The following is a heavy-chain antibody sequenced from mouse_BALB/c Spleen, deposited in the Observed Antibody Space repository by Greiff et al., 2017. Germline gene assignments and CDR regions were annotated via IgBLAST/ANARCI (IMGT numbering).Heavy chain of an antibody. CDR3: ARVGTAATNSNSLAMDY. CDR1: GYTFSSYW. CDR2: ILPGSGST. J-gene: IGHJ4*01. D-gene: IGHD4-1*01. V-gene: IGHV1-9*01. Sequence: QVQLQQSGAELMKPGASVKISCKATGYTFSSYWIEWVKQRPGHGLEWIGEILPGSGSTNYNEKFKGKATFTADTSSNTAYMQLSSLTSEDSAVYYCARVGTAATNSNSLAMDYWGQGTSVTVSS.